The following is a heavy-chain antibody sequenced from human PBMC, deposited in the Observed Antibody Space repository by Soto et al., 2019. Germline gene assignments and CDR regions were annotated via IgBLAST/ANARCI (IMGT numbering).Heavy chain of an antibody. D-gene: IGHD6-19*01. CDR2: INPNSGGT. V-gene: IGHV1-2*02. Sequence: QVQLVQSGAEVKKPGASVKVSCRASGYTFNGYYLHWVRQAPGEGPEWMGWINPNSGGTNYAQKFEARVTMTGEPSISTASMERTRLRLDDTALYYCATDGAFRRQTVPGTLHWSFDLWGRGTLFTVSS. CDR1: GYTFNGYY. CDR3: ATDGAFRRQTVPGTLHWSFDL. J-gene: IGHJ2*01.